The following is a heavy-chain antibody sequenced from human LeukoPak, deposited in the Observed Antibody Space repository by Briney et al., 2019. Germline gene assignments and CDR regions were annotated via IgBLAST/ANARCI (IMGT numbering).Heavy chain of an antibody. CDR1: GGSISSSSYY. CDR3: ARLVVVPAAIIYAFDI. J-gene: IGHJ3*02. D-gene: IGHD2-2*01. CDR2: IYYSGST. V-gene: IGHV4-39*01. Sequence: SETLSLTCTVSGGSISSSSYYWGWIRQPPGNGLEWIGSIYYSGSTYYNPSLKSRVTISVDTSKNQFSLKLSSVTAADTAVYYCARLVVVPAAIIYAFDIGGQGTMVTVSS.